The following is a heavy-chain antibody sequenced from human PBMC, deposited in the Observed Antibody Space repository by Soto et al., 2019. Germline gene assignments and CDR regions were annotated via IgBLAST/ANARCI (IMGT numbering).Heavy chain of an antibody. Sequence: QVQLQQWGGGLFKPAETXSINCTVYGGSFIXXXXXXXXXXPRKGPEWIAEINSGGITKYNPSLKLRPNLSADTSKMQFSLTLKSLTAADTAVYYCPPNPRLLVPWGQESLGMVSS. CDR1: GGSFIXXX. J-gene: IGHJ5*02. V-gene: IGHV4-34*01. CDR2: INSGGIT. CDR3: PPNPRLLVP. D-gene: IGHD2-8*02.